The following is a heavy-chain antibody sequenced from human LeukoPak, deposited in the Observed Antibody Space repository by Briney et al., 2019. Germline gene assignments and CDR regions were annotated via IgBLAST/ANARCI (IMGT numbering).Heavy chain of an antibody. J-gene: IGHJ4*02. CDR2: LNPKTGTT. D-gene: IGHD6-19*01. CDR1: VHLHTIQY. Sequence: SESVLYNSCVHLHTIQYLLWVPLARGKGRVGMGILNPKTGTTGYAQKFQGRVNLTRDTSTSTVYMELSSLRSEDTAIYYCVRDQRRIEVAGYYSDYWGQGTLVTVSS. V-gene: IGHV1-46*01. CDR3: VRDQRRIEVAGYYSDY.